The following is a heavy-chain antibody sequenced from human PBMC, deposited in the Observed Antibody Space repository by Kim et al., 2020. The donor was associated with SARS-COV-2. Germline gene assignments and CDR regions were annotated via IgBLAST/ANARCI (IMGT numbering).Heavy chain of an antibody. CDR1: GGSFSGYY. CDR2: INHSGST. D-gene: IGHD3-3*01. Sequence: SETLSLTCAVYGGSFSGYYWSWIRQPPGKGLEWIGEINHSGSTNYNPSLKSRVTISVDTSKNQFSLKLSSVTAADTAVYYCAREGRQTYYDFWSGYLPSGMDVWGQGTTVTVSS. J-gene: IGHJ6*02. CDR3: AREGRQTYYDFWSGYLPSGMDV. V-gene: IGHV4-34*01.